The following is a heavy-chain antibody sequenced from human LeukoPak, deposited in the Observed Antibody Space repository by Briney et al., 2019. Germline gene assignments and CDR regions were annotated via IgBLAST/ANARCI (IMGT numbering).Heavy chain of an antibody. CDR2: IIPILGIA. CDR3: ARDFGYSGSYPDY. Sequence: SVKVSCKASGGTFSSYAITWVRQAPGQGLEWMGRIIPILGIANYAQKFQGRVTITADKSTSTAYMDLSSLRSEDTAVYYCARDFGYSGSYPDYWGQGTLFTVSS. J-gene: IGHJ4*02. D-gene: IGHD1-26*01. CDR1: GGTFSSYA. V-gene: IGHV1-69*04.